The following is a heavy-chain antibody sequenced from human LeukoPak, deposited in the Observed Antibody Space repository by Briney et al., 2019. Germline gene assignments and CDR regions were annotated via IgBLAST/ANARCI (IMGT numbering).Heavy chain of an antibody. J-gene: IGHJ4*02. CDR2: INHSGST. Sequence: SETLSLTCAVYGGSFSGYYWSWIRQPPGKGLEWIEEINHSGSTNYNPSLKSRVTISVDTSKNQFSLKLSSVTAADTAVYYCARVLVQGNGYSGYDEPFDYWGQGTLVTVSS. D-gene: IGHD5-12*01. CDR1: GGSFSGYY. CDR3: ARVLVQGNGYSGYDEPFDY. V-gene: IGHV4-34*01.